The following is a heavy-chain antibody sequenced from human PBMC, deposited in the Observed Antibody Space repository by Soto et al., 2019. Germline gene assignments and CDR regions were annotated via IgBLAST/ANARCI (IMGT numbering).Heavy chain of an antibody. CDR2: ISEGGGFT. V-gene: IGHV3-23*01. J-gene: IGHJ4*02. CDR1: GFTFSNYA. Sequence: PGGSLRLSCAASGFTFSNYAMSWVRQAPGKGLEWVSSISEGGGFTLYADSVKGRFTISRDNSQNTLYLQMNSLRADDTALYYCAKRQQWLPFDYWGQGALVTVSS. D-gene: IGHD6-19*01. CDR3: AKRQQWLPFDY.